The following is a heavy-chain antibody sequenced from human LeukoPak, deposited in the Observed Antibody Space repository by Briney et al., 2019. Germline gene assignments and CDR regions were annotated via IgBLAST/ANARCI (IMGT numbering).Heavy chain of an antibody. CDR2: IYYSGST. D-gene: IGHD2-2*01. CDR3: ARLTVPLRFDP. CDR1: GGSISTYH. V-gene: IGHV4-59*01. J-gene: IGHJ5*02. Sequence: SETLSLTCTVSGGSISTYHWSWIRQPPGKGLEWIGYIYYSGSTNYNPSLKSRVTISVDTSKNQFSLKLNSVSAADTAVYYCARLTVPLRFDPWGQGTLVTVSS.